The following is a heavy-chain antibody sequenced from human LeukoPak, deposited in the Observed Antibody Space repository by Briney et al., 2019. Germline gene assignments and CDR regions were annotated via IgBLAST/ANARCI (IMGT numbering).Heavy chain of an antibody. J-gene: IGHJ4*02. CDR3: AKTYDSSGYYYFDY. D-gene: IGHD3-22*01. V-gene: IGHV3-23*01. CDR1: GFTFSSYA. CDR2: ISGSGGST. Sequence: GGSLSLSCAASGFTFSSYAMSWVRQAPGKGLEWVSAISGSGGSTYYADSVKGRFTISRDNSKNTLYLQMNSLRAEDTAVYYCAKTYDSSGYYYFDYWGQGTLVTVSS.